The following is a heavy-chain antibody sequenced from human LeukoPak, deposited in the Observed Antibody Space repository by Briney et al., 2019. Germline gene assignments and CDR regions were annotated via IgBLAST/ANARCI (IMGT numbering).Heavy chain of an antibody. CDR3: AREARIVVVVAASFDWFDP. V-gene: IGHV1-2*02. CDR1: GYTFTSYG. CDR2: INPNSGGT. D-gene: IGHD2-15*01. J-gene: IGHJ5*02. Sequence: GASVKVSCKASGYTFTSYGISWVRQAPGQGLEWMGWINPNSGGTNYAQKFQGRVTMTRDTSISTAYMELSRLRSDDTAVYYCAREARIVVVVAASFDWFDPWGQGTLVTVSS.